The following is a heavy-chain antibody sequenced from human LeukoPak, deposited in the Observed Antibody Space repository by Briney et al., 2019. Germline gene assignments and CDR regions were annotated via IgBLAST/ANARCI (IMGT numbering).Heavy chain of an antibody. V-gene: IGHV4-39*07. J-gene: IGHJ4*02. CDR1: GGSIGRSSCY. Sequence: SQTLSLTCTVSGGSIGRSSCYWGWIRQPPGKGLEWIGNIYYSGSTNYNPSLKSRVTISVDTSKNQFSLKLTSVTAADTAVYYCARVAAKTVDYWGQGTLVTVSS. CDR2: IYYSGST. CDR3: ARVAAKTVDY. D-gene: IGHD2-15*01.